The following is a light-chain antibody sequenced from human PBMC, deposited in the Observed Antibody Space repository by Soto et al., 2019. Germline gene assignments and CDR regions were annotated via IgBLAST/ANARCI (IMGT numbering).Light chain of an antibody. V-gene: IGKV1-27*01. CDR3: QKYNRSQLT. J-gene: IGKJ4*01. CDR1: QGISNY. CDR2: AAS. Sequence: PMKRTPSTLSASVGDRVNITCRSIQGISNYLACYQQKPGKVPKLLIYAASTLQSGVPSRFSGSGSGTDFTLTIGSLQPEDVATYYCQKYNRSQLTFVRGT.